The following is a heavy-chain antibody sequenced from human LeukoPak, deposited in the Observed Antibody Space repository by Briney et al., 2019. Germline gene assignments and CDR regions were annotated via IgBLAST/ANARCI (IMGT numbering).Heavy chain of an antibody. CDR1: GFTFSDYY. Sequence: GGSLRLSCAASGFTFSDYYMSWIRQAPGKGLEWVSTIKGIGPTTYYADSVKGRFTISRANAKNSLFLKMSSLRADDTAIYYCARAGELRYMDVWGKGTAVTVSS. CDR3: ARAGELRYMDV. V-gene: IGHV3-11*04. J-gene: IGHJ6*03. CDR2: IKGIGPTT. D-gene: IGHD3-16*01.